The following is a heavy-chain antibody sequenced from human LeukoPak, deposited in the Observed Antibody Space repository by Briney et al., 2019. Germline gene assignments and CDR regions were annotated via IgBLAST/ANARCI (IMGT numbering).Heavy chain of an antibody. D-gene: IGHD1-26*01. V-gene: IGHV3-30-3*01. CDR1: GFAFSSYA. J-gene: IGHJ4*02. CDR3: ARASGSYYFDY. Sequence: PGGSLRLSCAASGFAFSSYAMHWVRQAPGKGLEWVAVISYDGGNKYYADSVKGRFTISRDNSKNTLYLQMNSLRAEDTAVYYCARASGSYYFDYWGQGTLVTASS. CDR2: ISYDGGNK.